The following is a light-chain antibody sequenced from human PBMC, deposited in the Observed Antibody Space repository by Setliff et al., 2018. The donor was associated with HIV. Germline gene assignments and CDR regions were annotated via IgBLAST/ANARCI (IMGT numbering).Light chain of an antibody. Sequence: QSVLTQPASVPGSAGQSITISCTGTSSDVGGFNSVSWYQQHPDKAPKLIIYEVTNRPSGVSDRFLGSKSGNTASLTISGLQTEDEADYYCCSNTGSNSYVFGTGTKVTVL. CDR2: EVT. V-gene: IGLV2-14*03. CDR3: CSNTGSNSYV. J-gene: IGLJ1*01. CDR1: SSDVGGFNS.